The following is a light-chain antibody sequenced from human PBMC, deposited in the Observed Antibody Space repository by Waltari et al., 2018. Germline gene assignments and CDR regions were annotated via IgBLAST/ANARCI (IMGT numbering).Light chain of an antibody. CDR2: AAS. J-gene: IGKJ5*01. CDR3: EQYYNYPQIT. CDR1: QGISSY. Sequence: ASRITQSPSSLSASTGDRVTITCRASQGISSYLGWSQQKPGKVTKLQIYAASTLQSGVPSRFSGSGSGTDFILTISCLQSEDFATYYCEQYYNYPQITFGQGTRLEIK. V-gene: IGKV1-8*01.